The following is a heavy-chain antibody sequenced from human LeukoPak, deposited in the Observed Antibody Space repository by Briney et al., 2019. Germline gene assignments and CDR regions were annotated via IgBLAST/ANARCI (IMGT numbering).Heavy chain of an antibody. CDR2: TSPDEGLK. J-gene: IGHJ4*02. Sequence: GGSLRLSCAASGFTFSSYAMHWVRQAPGKGLEWVAVTSPDEGLKFYGDSVKGRFTISRDNSKNTMYLQMNNLREEDTAVYYCTRDPILGAPDYFDYWGQGTLVTVSS. V-gene: IGHV3-30*04. D-gene: IGHD1-26*01. CDR3: TRDPILGAPDYFDY. CDR1: GFTFSSYA.